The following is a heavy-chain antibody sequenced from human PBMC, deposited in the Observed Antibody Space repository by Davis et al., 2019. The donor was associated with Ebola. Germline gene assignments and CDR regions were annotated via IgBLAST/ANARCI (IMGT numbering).Heavy chain of an antibody. V-gene: IGHV1-18*04. CDR3: ARDPRVQPIDY. CDR2: ISAYNGNT. Sequence: ASVKVSCNASGDTFTSYGISWVRQAPGQGLEWMGWISAYNGNTNYAQKLQGRVTMTTDTSTSTAYMELRSLRSDDTAVYYCARDPRVQPIDYWGQGTLVTVSS. J-gene: IGHJ4*02. D-gene: IGHD6-13*01. CDR1: GDTFTSYG.